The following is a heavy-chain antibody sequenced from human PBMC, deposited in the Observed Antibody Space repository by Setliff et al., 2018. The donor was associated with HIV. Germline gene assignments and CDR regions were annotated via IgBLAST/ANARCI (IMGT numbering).Heavy chain of an antibody. D-gene: IGHD6-13*01. CDR2: IYYSGST. CDR1: GGSISSGDYY. V-gene: IGHV4-30-4*08. Sequence: SETLSLTCSVSGGSISSGDYYWSWIRQPPGKGLEWIGYIYYSGSTYYNPSLKSRVTISVDTSKNQFSLRLTSVTAADTAVYYCARGGRRSTWYLRGWYFDYWGQGTLVTVSS. CDR3: ARGGRRSTWYLRGWYFDY. J-gene: IGHJ4*02.